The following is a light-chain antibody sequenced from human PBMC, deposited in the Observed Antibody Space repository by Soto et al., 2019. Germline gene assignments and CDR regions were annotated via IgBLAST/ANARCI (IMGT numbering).Light chain of an antibody. CDR2: GVS. CDR3: SSYTTSTTLGVM. V-gene: IGLV2-14*01. CDR1: SSDVGGYNY. Sequence: QSALTQPASVSGSPGQSITISCTGTSSDVGGYNYVSWYQQHPGKAPKLMIYGVSNRPSGVSNRFSGSKSGNTASLTISGLQAEDEADYYCSSYTTSTTLGVMFGGGTKLTVL. J-gene: IGLJ3*02.